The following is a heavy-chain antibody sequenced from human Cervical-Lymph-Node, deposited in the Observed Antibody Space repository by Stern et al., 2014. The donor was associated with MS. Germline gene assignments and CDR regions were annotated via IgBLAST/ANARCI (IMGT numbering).Heavy chain of an antibody. CDR3: ARALGYCSGGSCYYFDY. Sequence: VQLGQSGGGLVQPGGSLRLSCAASGFTFSSYDMHWVRQATGKGLEWVSAIGTAGDTYYPGSVKGRFTISRENAKNSLYLQMNSLRAGDTAVYYCARALGYCSGGSCYYFDYWGQGTLVTVSS. CDR1: GFTFSSYD. D-gene: IGHD2-15*01. J-gene: IGHJ4*02. V-gene: IGHV3-13*01. CDR2: IGTAGDT.